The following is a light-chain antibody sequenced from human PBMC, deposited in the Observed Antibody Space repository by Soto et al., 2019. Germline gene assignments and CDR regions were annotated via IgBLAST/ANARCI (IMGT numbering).Light chain of an antibody. CDR2: YAS. Sequence: EIVLTQSPATLSLSPGERATLSCRASQSVSSYLAWYQQKPGQAPKLLIYYASNRATGIPARFSGSGSGTEFTITISSLEPEDVAVYYCHQRSNWPPITFGQGTRLEIK. J-gene: IGKJ5*01. CDR1: QSVSSY. V-gene: IGKV3-11*01. CDR3: HQRSNWPPIT.